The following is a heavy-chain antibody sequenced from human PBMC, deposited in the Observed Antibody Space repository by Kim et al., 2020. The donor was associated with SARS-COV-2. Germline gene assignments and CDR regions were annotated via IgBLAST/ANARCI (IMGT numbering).Heavy chain of an antibody. CDR2: INPNSGGT. J-gene: IGHJ4*02. CDR1: GYTFTGYY. CDR3: ARDSEVRVTTVIY. D-gene: IGHD4-17*01. V-gene: IGHV1-2*02. Sequence: ASVKVSCKASGYTFTGYYMHWVRQAPGQGLEWMGWINPNSGGTNYAQKFQGRVTMTRDTSISTAYMELSRLRSDDTAVYYCARDSEVRVTTVIYWGQGTLVTVSS.